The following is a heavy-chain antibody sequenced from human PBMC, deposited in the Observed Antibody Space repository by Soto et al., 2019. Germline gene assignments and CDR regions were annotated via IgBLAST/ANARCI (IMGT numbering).Heavy chain of an antibody. D-gene: IGHD3-22*01. CDR3: ARDRNYYDSSGYYPFDS. J-gene: IGHJ5*01. CDR1: RDSISSSY. CDR2: IYKSGTT. Sequence: KTSETVSLTXTVSRDSISSSYWNWIRQPAGKGLEWIGRIYKSGTTNYNPSLKSRVTMSVDTSKNQFSLKLNSVTAADTAVYYCARDRNYYDSSGYYPFDSWGQGTLVTVSS. V-gene: IGHV4-4*07.